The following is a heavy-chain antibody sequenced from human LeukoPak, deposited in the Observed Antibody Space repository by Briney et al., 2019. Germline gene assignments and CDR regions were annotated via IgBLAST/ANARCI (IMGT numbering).Heavy chain of an antibody. CDR2: ISGSDNRT. V-gene: IGHV3-23*01. Sequence: PGGSLRLSCAASGFTFSSYAMSWVRQAPGKGLEWVSGISGSDNRTDYADSVKGRFTISRDNSKNTLYLQMNSLRAEDTAIYYCAKDGLQTVAGWFDYWGQGTLVTVSS. D-gene: IGHD6-19*01. CDR1: GFTFSSYA. CDR3: AKDGLQTVAGWFDY. J-gene: IGHJ4*02.